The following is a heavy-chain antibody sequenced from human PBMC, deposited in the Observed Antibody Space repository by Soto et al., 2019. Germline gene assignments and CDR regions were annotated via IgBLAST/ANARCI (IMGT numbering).Heavy chain of an antibody. D-gene: IGHD2-2*01. V-gene: IGHV1-2*04. CDR1: GYTFTGYY. Sequence: ASVKVSCKASGYTFTGYYMHWVRQAPGQGLEWMGWINPNSGGTNYAQKFQGWVTMTRDTSISTAYMELSRLRSDDTAVYYCAREVITGTTSCYAYYGMDVWGQGTTVTVSS. J-gene: IGHJ6*02. CDR2: INPNSGGT. CDR3: AREVITGTTSCYAYYGMDV.